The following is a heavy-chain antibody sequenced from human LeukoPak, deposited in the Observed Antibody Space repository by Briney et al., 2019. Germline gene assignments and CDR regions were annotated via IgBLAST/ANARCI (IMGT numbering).Heavy chain of an antibody. CDR2: ISYDGSNK. CDR3: AKEIVVVPAAIRGYFDY. J-gene: IGHJ4*02. V-gene: IGHV3-30-3*02. CDR1: GFTFSSYA. Sequence: QTGGSLRLSCAASGFTFSSYAMHWVRQAPCKGLEWVAVISYDGSNKYYADSVKGRFTISRDNSKNTLYLQMNSLRAEDTAVYYCAKEIVVVPAAIRGYFDYWGQGTLVTVSS. D-gene: IGHD2-2*02.